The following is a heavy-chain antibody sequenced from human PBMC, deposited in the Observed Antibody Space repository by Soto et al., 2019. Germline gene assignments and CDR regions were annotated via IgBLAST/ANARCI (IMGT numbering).Heavy chain of an antibody. CDR1: GGSISSSSYY. CDR3: ARHWLPRAAGTHEYFQH. J-gene: IGHJ1*01. CDR2: IYYSGST. Sequence: SETLSLTCTVSGGSISSSSYYWGWIRQPPRKGLEWIGSIYYSGSTYYNPSLKSRVTISVDTSKKQFSLKLSSVTAADTAVYYCARHWLPRAAGTHEYFQHWGQGTLVTVSS. D-gene: IGHD6-13*01. V-gene: IGHV4-39*01.